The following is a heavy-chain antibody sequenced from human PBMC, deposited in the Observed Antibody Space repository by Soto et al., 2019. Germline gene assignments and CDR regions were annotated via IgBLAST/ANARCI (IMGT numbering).Heavy chain of an antibody. CDR1: GFTFSSYA. D-gene: IGHD5-12*01. V-gene: IGHV3-23*01. CDR2: ISGSGGST. J-gene: IGHJ4*02. Sequence: EVQLLESGGGLVQPGGSLRLSCAASGFTFSSYAMSWVRQAPGKGLEWVSAISGSGGSTYYADSVKGRFTISRDNSKNTLYLQMNSLRAEDKAVYYCAKDPAPRKGLGYGGYWGQGTLVTVSS. CDR3: AKDPAPRKGLGYGGY.